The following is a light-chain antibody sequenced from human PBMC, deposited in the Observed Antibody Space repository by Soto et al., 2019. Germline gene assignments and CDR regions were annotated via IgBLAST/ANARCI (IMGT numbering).Light chain of an antibody. CDR2: EVV. CDR1: KNDIGVYDF. Sequence: QSVLTQPPSAAGAPGQSVTSSWTGTKNDIGVYDFVSWYQHHPGKAPRLIIYEVVQRPSGVPDRFSGSKSGNTASLTVSGLQAADEADYFCKSYAGSNTYVFGSGTKVTVL. J-gene: IGLJ1*01. V-gene: IGLV2-8*01. CDR3: KSYAGSNTYV.